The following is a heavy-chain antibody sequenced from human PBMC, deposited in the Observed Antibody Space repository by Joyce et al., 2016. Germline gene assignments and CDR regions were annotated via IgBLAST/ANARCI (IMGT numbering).Heavy chain of an antibody. CDR1: GFTFSSYG. CDR3: AKDWSPLYSSSWYYFDY. J-gene: IGHJ4*02. CDR2: ISYDGSNK. Sequence: QVQLVESGGGVVQPGRSLRLSCAASGFTFSSYGMHWVRQAPGKGLEWVAVISYDGSNKYYADSVKGRFTISRDNSKNTLYLQMNSLRAEDTAVYYCAKDWSPLYSSSWYYFDYWGQGTLVTVSS. D-gene: IGHD6-13*01. V-gene: IGHV3-30*18.